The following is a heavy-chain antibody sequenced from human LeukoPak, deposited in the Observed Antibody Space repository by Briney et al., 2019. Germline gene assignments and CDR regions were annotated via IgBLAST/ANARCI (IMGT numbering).Heavy chain of an antibody. CDR1: GYTFTSYX. J-gene: IGHJ6*02. Sequence: GYTFTSYXXXXXRXXXGQGXXXXXXMNPNSGNTGYAQKFQGRVTMTRNTSISTAYMELSSLRSEDTAVYYCARGDSYAGNYYGMDVWGQGTTVTVSS. CDR2: MNPNSGNT. D-gene: IGHD1-1*01. V-gene: IGHV1-8*01. CDR3: ARGDSYAGNYYGMDV.